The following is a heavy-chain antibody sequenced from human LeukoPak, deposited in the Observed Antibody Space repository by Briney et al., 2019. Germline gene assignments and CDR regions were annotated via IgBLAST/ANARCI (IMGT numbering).Heavy chain of an antibody. CDR1: GFTFSSYV. D-gene: IGHD2-21*01. Sequence: GGSLRLSCAASGFTFSSYVMSWVRQAPGKGLEWVSAISGSGGSTYYADSVKGRFTISRDNARNTLYLQMNSLTAEDTALYYCARGASSGFRIDYWGQGTLVTVSS. V-gene: IGHV3-23*01. J-gene: IGHJ4*02. CDR3: ARGASSGFRIDY. CDR2: ISGSGGST.